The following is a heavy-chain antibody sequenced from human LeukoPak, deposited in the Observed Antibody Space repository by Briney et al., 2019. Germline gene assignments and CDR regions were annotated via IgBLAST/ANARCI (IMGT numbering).Heavy chain of an antibody. J-gene: IGHJ4*02. CDR1: GYSISSGYY. D-gene: IGHD3-3*02. Sequence: SETLSLTCTVSGYSISSGYYWGWIRQPPGKGLQWIGSIYHSGNTDYNPSLKSRVSIYVDTSKNQFSLKMNSVTAADTAAYSCARIGGSFALFDCWGQGTPVTVSS. CDR3: ARIGGSFALFDC. V-gene: IGHV4-38-2*02. CDR2: IYHSGNT.